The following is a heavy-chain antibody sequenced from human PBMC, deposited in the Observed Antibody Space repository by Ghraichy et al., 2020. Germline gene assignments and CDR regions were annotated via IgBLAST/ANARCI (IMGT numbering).Heavy chain of an antibody. CDR2: IYYSGST. J-gene: IGHJ5*02. Sequence: SETLSLTCTVSGGSISSSSYYWGWIRQPPGKGLEWIGSIYYSGSTYYNPSLKSRVTISVDTSKNQFSLKLSSVTAADTAVYYCARQRIAVAGTLNWFDPWGQGTLVTVSS. V-gene: IGHV4-39*01. CDR3: ARQRIAVAGTLNWFDP. CDR1: GGSISSSSYY. D-gene: IGHD6-19*01.